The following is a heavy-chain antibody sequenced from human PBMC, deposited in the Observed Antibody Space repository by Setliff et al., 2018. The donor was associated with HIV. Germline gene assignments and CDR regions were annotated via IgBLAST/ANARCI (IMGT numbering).Heavy chain of an antibody. CDR3: ARDGGICSSTSCEAIGAFDI. V-gene: IGHV3-30*04. J-gene: IGHJ3*02. Sequence: PGGSLRLSCTASGFTFNNYAMHWVRQVPGKGLEWVALISYHGGDKNFADSVKGRFTISRDNAKNSLYLHMNSLRDEDTAVYFCARDGGICSSTSCEAIGAFDIWGQGTMVTVSS. D-gene: IGHD2-2*01. CDR1: GFTFNNYA. CDR2: ISYHGGDK.